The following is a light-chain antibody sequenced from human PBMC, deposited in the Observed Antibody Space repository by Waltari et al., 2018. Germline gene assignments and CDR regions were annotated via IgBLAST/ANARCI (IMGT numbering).Light chain of an antibody. CDR2: DVS. V-gene: IGLV2-14*03. CDR3: SSYTSSSTLWV. Sequence: QSALTQPASVSGSPGQSITISCTGTSSDAGTYTYVSWYQQHPGKAPKLMIYDVSNRRSGVSNRFSGSKSGNTASLTISGLQAEDEADYYCSSYTSSSTLWVFGGGTKLTVL. J-gene: IGLJ3*02. CDR1: SSDAGTYTY.